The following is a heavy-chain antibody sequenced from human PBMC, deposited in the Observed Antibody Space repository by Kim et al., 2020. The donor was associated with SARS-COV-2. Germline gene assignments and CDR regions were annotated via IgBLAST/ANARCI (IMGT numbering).Heavy chain of an antibody. V-gene: IGHV4-34*01. CDR2: INHSGST. CDR1: GGSFSGYY. Sequence: SETLSLTCAVYGGSFSGYYWSWIRQPPGKGLEWIGEINHSGSTNYNPSLKSRVTISVDTSKNQFSLKLSSVTAADTAVYYCARGDSSGYPYWGQGTLVTVSS. CDR3: ARGDSSGYPY. D-gene: IGHD3-22*01. J-gene: IGHJ4*02.